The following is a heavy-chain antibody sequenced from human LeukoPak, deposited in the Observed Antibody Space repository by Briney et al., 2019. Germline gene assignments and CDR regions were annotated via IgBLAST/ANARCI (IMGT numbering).Heavy chain of an antibody. Sequence: ASVKVSCKASGGTFSSYAISWVRQAPGQGLEWMGGIIPMFGTRNYAQECQGRVAISVDISTTSAYMELSSLRSEDTGVYYCARGADWQVLEYYYYYMDVWGKGTTVTVSS. D-gene: IGHD3-9*01. V-gene: IGHV1-69*06. CDR2: IIPMFGTR. J-gene: IGHJ6*03. CDR3: ARGADWQVLEYYYYYMDV. CDR1: GGTFSSYA.